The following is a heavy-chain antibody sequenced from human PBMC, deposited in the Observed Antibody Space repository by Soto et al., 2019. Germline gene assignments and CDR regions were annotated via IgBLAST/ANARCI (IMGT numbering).Heavy chain of an antibody. V-gene: IGHV1-24*01. J-gene: IGHJ6*02. CDR3: ATTIFGVVPYYYGMDV. Sequence: GPSVKVSCKVSGYTLTELSMHWVRQAPGKGLEWMGGFDPEDGETIYAQKFQGRVTMTEDTSTDTAYMELSSLRSEDTAVYYCATTIFGVVPYYYGMDVWGQGTTVTVSS. D-gene: IGHD3-3*01. CDR1: GYTLTELS. CDR2: FDPEDGET.